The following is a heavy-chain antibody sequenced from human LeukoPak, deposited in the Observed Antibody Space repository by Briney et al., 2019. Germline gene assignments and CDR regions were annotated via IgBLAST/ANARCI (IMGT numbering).Heavy chain of an antibody. CDR3: ARRMSTLGVRPLTG. V-gene: IGHV4-39*07. J-gene: IGHJ4*02. CDR1: GGSISSSSYY. Sequence: SETLSLTCTVSGGSISSSSYYWGWIRQPPGKGLEWIGSIYYSGSTYYNPSLKSRVTISVDTSKNQFSLKLSSVTAADTAVYYCARRMSTLGVRPLTGWGQGTLVTVSS. D-gene: IGHD7-27*01. CDR2: IYYSGST.